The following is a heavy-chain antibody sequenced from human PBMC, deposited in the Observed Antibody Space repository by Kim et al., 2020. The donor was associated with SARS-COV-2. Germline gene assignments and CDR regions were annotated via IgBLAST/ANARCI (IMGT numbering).Heavy chain of an antibody. CDR2: VDHSGSA. V-gene: IGHV4-34*01. CDR3: ARAHGNTWTH. J-gene: IGHJ4*02. CDR1: GGPFSGYF. D-gene: IGHD1-1*01. Sequence: SETLSLTCAVSGGPFSGYFWSWIREPPGKGLEWIGEVDHSGSATYNPSLQSRLTMSADTSKNQVSVHLRSVTAADSGVYYCARAHGNTWTHWGQGTQVTVSS.